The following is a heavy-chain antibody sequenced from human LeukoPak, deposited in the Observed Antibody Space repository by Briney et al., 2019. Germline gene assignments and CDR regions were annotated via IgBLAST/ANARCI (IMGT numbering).Heavy chain of an antibody. J-gene: IGHJ3*02. CDR2: IYHSGST. V-gene: IGHV4-30-2*01. D-gene: IGHD1-26*01. CDR1: GGSISSGGYY. CDR3: ARNSGSYFPDAFDI. Sequence: SQTLSLTCTVSGGSISSGGYYWSWIRQPPGKGLEWIGYIYHSGSTYYNPSLKSRVTISVDRSKNQFSLKLSSVTAADTAVYYCARNSGSYFPDAFDIWGQGTMVTVSS.